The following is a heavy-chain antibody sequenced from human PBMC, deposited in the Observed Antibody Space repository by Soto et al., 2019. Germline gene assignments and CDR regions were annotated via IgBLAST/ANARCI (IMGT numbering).Heavy chain of an antibody. CDR2: TYYSGST. V-gene: IGHV4-31*03. CDR3: AREEAGAFDI. Sequence: QVQLQESGPGLVKPSQTLSLTCTVSGVSMSSGGYYWTWTRQHPGKGLEWIGYTYYSGSTYYNPSLNSRLTISVDTSKNQFSLRLSSVTAADTAVYYCAREEAGAFDIWGQGTMVTVSS. CDR1: GVSMSSGGYY. J-gene: IGHJ3*02. D-gene: IGHD3-10*01.